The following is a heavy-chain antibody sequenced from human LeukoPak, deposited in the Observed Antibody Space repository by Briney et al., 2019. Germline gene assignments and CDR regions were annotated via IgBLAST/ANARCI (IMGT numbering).Heavy chain of an antibody. CDR3: ARHVANMPTLAYLYGMDV. Sequence: SETLSLTCAVSGGSFSGYYWSWIRNPPGPGLEWIGQINHSGSTNYNQYLKRRVTISVDTSKNKSSMQLCSVTAAATAVYYCARHVANMPTLAYLYGMDVWGQGPTVTVSS. CDR2: INHSGST. J-gene: IGHJ6*02. V-gene: IGHV4-34*01. CDR1: GGSFSGYY. D-gene: IGHD5-12*01.